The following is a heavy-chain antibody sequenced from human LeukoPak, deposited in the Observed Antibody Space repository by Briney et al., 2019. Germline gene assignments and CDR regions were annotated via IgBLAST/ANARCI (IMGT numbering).Heavy chain of an antibody. Sequence: SETLSLTCTVSGGSISSSSYYWGWIRQPPGKGLEWIGSIYYSGSTYYNPSLKSRVTISVDTSKNQFSLKLSSVTAADTAVYYCARDLSIAAFPGGYWGQGTLVTVSS. J-gene: IGHJ4*02. CDR2: IYYSGST. CDR1: GGSISSSSYY. CDR3: ARDLSIAAFPGGY. D-gene: IGHD6-13*01. V-gene: IGHV4-39*07.